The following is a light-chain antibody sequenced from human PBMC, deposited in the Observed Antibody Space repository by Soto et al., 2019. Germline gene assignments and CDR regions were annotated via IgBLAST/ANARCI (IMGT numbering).Light chain of an antibody. V-gene: IGKV3-15*01. CDR2: GAS. CDR3: QHYNNWPRT. J-gene: IGKJ1*01. CDR1: QSVSSN. Sequence: EIVMTQSPATLSVSPGERATLSCRASQSVSSNLAWYQQKPGQAPRLLIYGASTRATGIPARFSGSGSGTEFTLTISSPQSEDCAVYYCQHYNNWPRTFGQGPKVEIK.